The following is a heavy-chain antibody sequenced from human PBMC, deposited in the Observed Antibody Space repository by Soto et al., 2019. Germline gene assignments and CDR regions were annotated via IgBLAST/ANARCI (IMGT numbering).Heavy chain of an antibody. J-gene: IGHJ3*02. CDR3: AKDRPGWRDAFDI. CDR1: GFTFDDYA. V-gene: IGHV3-9*01. CDR2: ISWNSGSI. Sequence: EVQLVESGGGLVQPGRSLRLSCAASGFTFDDYAMHWVRQAPGKGLEWVSGISWNSGSIGYADSVKGRFTISRDNAKNSLYLQMNSLRAEDTALYYCAKDRPGWRDAFDIWGQGTMVTVSS. D-gene: IGHD2-15*01.